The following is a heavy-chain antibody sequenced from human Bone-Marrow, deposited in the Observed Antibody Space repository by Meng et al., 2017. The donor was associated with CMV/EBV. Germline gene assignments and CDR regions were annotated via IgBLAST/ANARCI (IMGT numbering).Heavy chain of an antibody. CDR1: GFTFSSYS. D-gene: IGHD3-22*01. Sequence: ETLSLTCAASGFTFSSYSMNWVRQAPGKGLEWVSSISSSSSYIYYADSVKGRFTISRDNAKNSLYLQMNSLRAEDTAVYYCARDPTYYYDSSGYSYYYYYGMDVWGQGTTVTVSS. J-gene: IGHJ6*02. CDR3: ARDPTYYYDSSGYSYYYYYGMDV. CDR2: ISSSSSYI. V-gene: IGHV3-21*01.